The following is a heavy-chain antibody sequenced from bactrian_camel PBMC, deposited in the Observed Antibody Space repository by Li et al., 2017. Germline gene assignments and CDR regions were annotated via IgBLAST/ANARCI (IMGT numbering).Heavy chain of an antibody. Sequence: HVQLVESGGGSAEAGGSLRLSCVYSNLTYRSNCMSWLRETPGKEREGVAAILSGGDITAYSDSVKGRFTISQDTSKNTIYLQMNNLKPEDTATYYCATYSPSWLGPAPGTLACASGFEAGRVKHYGQGTQVTVS. CDR2: ILSGGDIT. D-gene: IGHD1*01. CDR1: NLTYRSNC. V-gene: IGHV3S1*01. J-gene: IGHJ4*01.